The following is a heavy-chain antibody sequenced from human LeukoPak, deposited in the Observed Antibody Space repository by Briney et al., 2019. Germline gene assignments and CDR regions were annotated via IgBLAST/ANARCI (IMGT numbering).Heavy chain of an antibody. D-gene: IGHD2-2*01. CDR1: AYTFTVYY. CDR3: ARWRRYCSSTSCYAGIYGY. J-gene: IGHJ4*02. V-gene: IGHV1-2*02. Sequence: ASVTVTLKCSAYTFTVYYMHWVRQAPGQGLERMGGINPNSGGTNYAQKFQGTVSVTRDTSNTTAYMELSRIRSDDTAVYYCARWRRYCSSTSCYAGIYGYWGQGTLVTVSS. CDR2: INPNSGGT.